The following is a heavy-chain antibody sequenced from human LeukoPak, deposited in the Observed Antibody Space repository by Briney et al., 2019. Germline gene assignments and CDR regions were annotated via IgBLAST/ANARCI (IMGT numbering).Heavy chain of an antibody. J-gene: IGHJ4*02. Sequence: GASVKVSCKASGYTFTSYDINWVRQATGQGLEWMGWMNPNSGNTGYAQKFQGRVTMTRNTSISTAYMELSSLRSEDTAVYYCARVYPMTTEIDYWGQGTLVTVSS. CDR2: MNPNSGNT. D-gene: IGHD4-17*01. V-gene: IGHV1-8*01. CDR3: ARVYPMTTEIDY. CDR1: GYTFTSYD.